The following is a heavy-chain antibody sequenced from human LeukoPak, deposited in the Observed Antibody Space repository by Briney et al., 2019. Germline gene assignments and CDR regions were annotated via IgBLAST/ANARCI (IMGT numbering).Heavy chain of an antibody. Sequence: GGSLRLSCAASGFTFSSYSMNWVRQAPGKGLEWVSSISSSSSYIYYADSVKGRFTISRDNAKNSLYLQMNSLRAEDTAVYYCAKDREYHYYYGMDVWGQGTTVTVSS. CDR1: GFTFSSYS. V-gene: IGHV3-21*04. CDR2: ISSSSSYI. CDR3: AKDREYHYYYGMDV. J-gene: IGHJ6*02.